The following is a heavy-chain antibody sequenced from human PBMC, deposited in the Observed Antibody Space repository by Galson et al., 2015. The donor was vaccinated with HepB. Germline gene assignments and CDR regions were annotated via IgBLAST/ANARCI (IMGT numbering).Heavy chain of an antibody. CDR1: GFTFGRFA. CDR2: TIGPGFDT. D-gene: IGHD6-13*01. J-gene: IGHJ2*01. Sequence: SLRLSCAASGFTFGRFAMTWVRQAPGKGLEWVATIGPGFDTHYADSVKGRFTVSRDNSEDTLYLQMNSLRVGDTALYYCAKYGQGVAPAGRYFDLWGSGTLVTVSS. CDR3: AKYGQGVAPAGRYFDL. V-gene: IGHV3-23*01.